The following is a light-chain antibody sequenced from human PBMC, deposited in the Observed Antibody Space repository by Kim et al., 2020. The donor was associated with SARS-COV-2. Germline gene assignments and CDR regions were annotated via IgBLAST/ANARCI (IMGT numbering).Light chain of an antibody. CDR1: SLRSYY. CDR2: GKD. J-gene: IGLJ2*01. Sequence: SSELTQDPAVSVALGQTVTITCQGDSLRSYYATGYQQKSGQAPVLVFYGKDKRPSGIPDRFSGSSSGSTASLTITGAQAADEADYYCKSRDSPGNVVFGG. V-gene: IGLV3-19*01. CDR3: KSRDSPGNVV.